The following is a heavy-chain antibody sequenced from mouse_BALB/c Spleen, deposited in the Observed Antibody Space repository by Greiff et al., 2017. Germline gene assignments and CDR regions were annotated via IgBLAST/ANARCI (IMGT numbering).Heavy chain of an antibody. CDR3: ASELRPSYWYFDV. CDR2: INSNGGST. D-gene: IGHD1-2*01. V-gene: IGHV5-6-3*01. Sequence: EVQGVESGGGLVPPGGSLKLSCAASGFTFSSYGMSWVRQPPDKRLELVATINSNGGSTYYPDSVKGRFTISRDNDKNTLYLQMSSLKSEDTAMYYCASELRPSYWYFDVGGAGTTVTVSS. CDR1: GFTFSSYG. J-gene: IGHJ1*01.